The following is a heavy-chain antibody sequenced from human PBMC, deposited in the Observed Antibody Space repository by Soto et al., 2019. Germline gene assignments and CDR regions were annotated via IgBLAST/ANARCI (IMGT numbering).Heavy chain of an antibody. CDR2: ISAYNVNT. Sequence: ASVKVACKASGYTFTSYGISWVRQAPGQGLEWMGWISAYNVNTNYAQKLQGRVTMTTDTSTSTAYMELRSLRSDDTAVYYCARLSYYDSSGLFPIDYWGQGTLATVSS. D-gene: IGHD3-22*01. J-gene: IGHJ4*02. CDR3: ARLSYYDSSGLFPIDY. CDR1: GYTFTSYG. V-gene: IGHV1-18*01.